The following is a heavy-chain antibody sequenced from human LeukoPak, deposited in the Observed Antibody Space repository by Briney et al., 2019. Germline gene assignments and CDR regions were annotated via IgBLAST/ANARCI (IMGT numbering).Heavy chain of an antibody. V-gene: IGHV3-30*02. CDR1: GFTFSSYG. D-gene: IGHD2-2*01. Sequence: SGGSLRLSCAASGFTFSSYGMHWVRQAPGKGLEWVAFIRYDGSNKYYADSVKGRFTISRDNSKNTLYLQMNSLRAEDTAVYYCAKGKDCSSTSCYPYYYYYYYMDVWGKGTTVTVSS. CDR2: IRYDGSNK. J-gene: IGHJ6*03. CDR3: AKGKDCSSTSCYPYYYYYYYMDV.